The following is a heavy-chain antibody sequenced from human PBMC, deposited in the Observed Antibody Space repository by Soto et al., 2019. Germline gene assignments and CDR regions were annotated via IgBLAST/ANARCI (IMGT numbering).Heavy chain of an antibody. D-gene: IGHD2-21*02. CDR2: ISAGGVAT. Sequence: GGSLRLSCAASGFTFSDFAMMWVRQVPGQGLECVSAISAGGVATYYADSVMGRFTISRDNSKNTLYLQMKSLRGEDTAVYYCGKRVTSGDEGFWGRGTLVTVSS. V-gene: IGHV3-23*01. CDR1: GFTFSDFA. CDR3: GKRVTSGDEGF. J-gene: IGHJ4*02.